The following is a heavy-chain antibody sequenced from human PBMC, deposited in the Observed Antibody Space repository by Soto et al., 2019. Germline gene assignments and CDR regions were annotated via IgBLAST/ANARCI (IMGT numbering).Heavy chain of an antibody. Sequence: PGGSLRLSCAASGFTFSSYAMSWVRQAPGKGLEWVSAISGSGGSTYYADSAKGRFTISRDNSKNTLYLQMNSLRAEDTAVYYCAKGAVDYYDSSGYYYWRYAFDIWGQGTMVTVSS. D-gene: IGHD3-22*01. CDR3: AKGAVDYYDSSGYYYWRYAFDI. CDR2: ISGSGGST. J-gene: IGHJ3*02. CDR1: GFTFSSYA. V-gene: IGHV3-23*01.